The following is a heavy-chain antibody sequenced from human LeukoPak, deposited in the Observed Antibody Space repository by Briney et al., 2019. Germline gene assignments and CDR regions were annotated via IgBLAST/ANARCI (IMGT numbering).Heavy chain of an antibody. V-gene: IGHV1-3*01. Sequence: ASVKVSCKASGYTFTSYAMHWVRQAPGQRLEWMGWINAGNGNIRYSQKFQGRVTITRDTSASTAYMELSSLRSEDTAVYYCARGDEYCSSPSCQDFDYWGQGTLVTVSS. CDR2: INAGNGNI. CDR3: ARGDEYCSSPSCQDFDY. CDR1: GYTFTSYA. D-gene: IGHD2-2*01. J-gene: IGHJ4*02.